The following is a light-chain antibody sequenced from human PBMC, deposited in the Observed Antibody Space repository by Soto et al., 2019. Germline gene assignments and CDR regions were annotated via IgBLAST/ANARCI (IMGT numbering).Light chain of an antibody. J-gene: IGKJ5*01. CDR2: GAS. Sequence: IASSQSPGTLSLSPGDSAPISCRGSQSVSSSYLAWYQQKPGQAPRLLIYGASNRATGISARFSGSGSGTEFTPTISSLEPEDFAVYYCQQRSNWPQVSCGQGTRLAIK. CDR3: QQRSNWPQVS. CDR1: QSVSSSY. V-gene: IGKV3-11*01.